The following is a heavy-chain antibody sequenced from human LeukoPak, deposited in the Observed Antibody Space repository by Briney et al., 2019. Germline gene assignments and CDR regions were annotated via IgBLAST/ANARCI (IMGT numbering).Heavy chain of an antibody. CDR3: VRYGSGRGNWFDP. CDR2: IYPGDSDT. V-gene: IGHV5-51*01. D-gene: IGHD3-10*01. J-gene: IGHJ5*02. Sequence: RGESLKISCKGSGYSFTNYWIGWVRQMPGKGLEWMGIIYPGDSDTRYNPSFQGQVTISADKSISTAYLQWSSLKASDTAMYYCVRYGSGRGNWFDPWGQGTLVTVSS. CDR1: GYSFTNYW.